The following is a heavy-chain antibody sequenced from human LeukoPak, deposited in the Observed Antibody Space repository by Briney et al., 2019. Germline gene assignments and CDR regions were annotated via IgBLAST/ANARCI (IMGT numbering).Heavy chain of an antibody. D-gene: IGHD1-26*01. J-gene: IGHJ3*02. Sequence: GWSLRLSCAASQFTFSSHSMNWVRQAPGKGLLWVSRIKSDGSSTTYADSVKGRFTISRDNAKNTLYLQMNSLRAEDTAVYYCARGGSPPEALGDAFNIWGQGTMVTVSS. CDR1: QFTFSSHS. CDR2: IKSDGSST. V-gene: IGHV3-74*01. CDR3: ARGGSPPEALGDAFNI.